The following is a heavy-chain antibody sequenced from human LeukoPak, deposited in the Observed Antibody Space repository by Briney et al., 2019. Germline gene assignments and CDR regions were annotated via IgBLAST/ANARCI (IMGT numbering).Heavy chain of an antibody. CDR1: GGSISSGGYS. Sequence: SETLSLTCAVYGGSISSGGYSWNWIRQPPGKGLEWIGYISFSGSMYSNPSLKSRVTISADTSKNQFSLKLTSVTAADTAVYYCARESRQEYSSWGFFDYWGQGTLVTVSS. CDR3: ARESRQEYSSWGFFDY. D-gene: IGHD6-6*01. V-gene: IGHV4-30-4*07. CDR2: ISFSGSM. J-gene: IGHJ4*02.